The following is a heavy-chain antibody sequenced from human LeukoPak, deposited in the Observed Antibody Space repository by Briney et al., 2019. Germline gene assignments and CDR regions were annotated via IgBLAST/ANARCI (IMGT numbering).Heavy chain of an antibody. CDR1: GNSISNYA. J-gene: IGHJ6*02. CDR2: IIPIFGTA. V-gene: IGHV1-69*13. Sequence: ASVKVSCKASGNSISNYAVSWVRQAPGQGFEWIGGIIPIFGTADYAQKFQGRVTITADQSTSTTYMALSSLKSEDTATYYSTTRACHAGGCSSSFYYYYGLHFWGQGTTVSVSS. D-gene: IGHD3-16*01. CDR3: TTRACHAGGCSSSFYYYYGLHF.